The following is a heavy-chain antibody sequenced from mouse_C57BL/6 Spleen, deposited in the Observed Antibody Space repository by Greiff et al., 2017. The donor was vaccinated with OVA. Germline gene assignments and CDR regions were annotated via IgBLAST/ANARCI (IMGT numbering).Heavy chain of an antibody. Sequence: EVQLQQSGAELVRPGASVKLSCTASGFNIKDDYMHWVKQRPEQGLEWIGWIDPENGDTEYASKFQGKATITADTSSNTAYLQLSSLTSEDTAVYYCTTSPYGSSGRFAYWGQGTLVTVSA. CDR1: GFNIKDDY. V-gene: IGHV14-4*01. J-gene: IGHJ3*01. CDR3: TTSPYGSSGRFAY. D-gene: IGHD1-1*01. CDR2: IDPENGDT.